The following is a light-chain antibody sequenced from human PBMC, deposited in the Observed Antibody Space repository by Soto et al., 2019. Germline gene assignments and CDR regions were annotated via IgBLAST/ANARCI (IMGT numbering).Light chain of an antibody. CDR2: DAS. Sequence: EILLTQSPDTLSVSLGERATLSCRASQSVGTHLAWYQQKPGQAPRLLSFDASKRTTGTPDRVSGSGSGTEFTLTISGLQSQDLALYYCQQKSEWRTFRQETKLHI. CDR3: QQKSEWRT. CDR1: QSVGTH. V-gene: IGKV3-15*01. J-gene: IGKJ1*01.